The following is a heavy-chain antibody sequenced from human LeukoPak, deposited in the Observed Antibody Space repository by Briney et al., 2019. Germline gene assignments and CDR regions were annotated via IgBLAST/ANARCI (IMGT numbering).Heavy chain of an antibody. J-gene: IGHJ4*02. V-gene: IGHV4-59*08. CDR2: IYYTGIT. CDR1: GGSISNYY. CDR3: ARHEDNGDYPLDY. D-gene: IGHD4-17*01. Sequence: SETLSLTYTVTGGSISNYYWSWIRLPPGKGLECLGYIYYTGITNYNPSLKSRVTISVDTSRNQLSLQLSSVTAADTAVYYCARHEDNGDYPLDYWGQGTLVTVSS.